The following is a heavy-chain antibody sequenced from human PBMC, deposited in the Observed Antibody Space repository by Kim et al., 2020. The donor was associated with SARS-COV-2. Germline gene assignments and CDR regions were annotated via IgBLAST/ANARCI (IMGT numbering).Heavy chain of an antibody. D-gene: IGHD6-19*01. CDR2: IIPILGIA. CDR1: GGTFSSYT. CDR3: ARDNKQWLVRVGYYYYGMDV. Sequence: SVKVSCKASGGTFSSYTISWVRQAPGQGLEWMGRIIPILGIANYAQKFQGRVTITADKSTSTAYMELSSLRSEDTAVYYCARDNKQWLVRVGYYYYGMDVWGQGTTVTVSS. J-gene: IGHJ6*02. V-gene: IGHV1-69*04.